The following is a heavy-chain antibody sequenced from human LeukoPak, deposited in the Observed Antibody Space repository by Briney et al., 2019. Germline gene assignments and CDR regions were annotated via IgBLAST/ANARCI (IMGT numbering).Heavy chain of an antibody. Sequence: ESGGGLVKPGGSLRLSCVASGFTFSSSTMNWVRQAPGKGLEWVSGISGSGDNTYCADSVKGRFTISRDNSKNTLYLQMNSLRAEDSAVYYCAKAWQSLGIWDYWGQGTLVTVSS. CDR1: GFTFSSST. CDR2: ISGSGDNT. J-gene: IGHJ4*02. D-gene: IGHD1-26*01. V-gene: IGHV3-23*01. CDR3: AKAWQSLGIWDY.